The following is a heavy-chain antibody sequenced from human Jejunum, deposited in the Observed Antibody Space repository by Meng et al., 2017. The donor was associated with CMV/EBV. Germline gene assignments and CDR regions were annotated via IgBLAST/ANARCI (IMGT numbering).Heavy chain of an antibody. Sequence: TCIVSGGSINDNYWSWIRQPPGKGLEWIGHVYANGDTNYNSSLKSRVTTSVDTSRNQFSLKLKSVTAADTAVYYCARGLGDGMDVWGQGTTVTVSS. CDR2: VYANGDT. D-gene: IGHD3-3*01. CDR1: GGSINDNY. J-gene: IGHJ6*02. CDR3: ARGLGDGMDV. V-gene: IGHV4-59*01.